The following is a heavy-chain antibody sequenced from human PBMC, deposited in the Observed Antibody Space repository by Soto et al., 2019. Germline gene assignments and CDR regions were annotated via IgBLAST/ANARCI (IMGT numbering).Heavy chain of an antibody. CDR1: GFSFGDYA. J-gene: IGHJ6*02. CDR3: AKGGYCSSTRCYPLYYYYYGMDV. CDR2: ISWNSGSI. Sequence: GGSLRLSCAASGFSFGDYAMQWVRQAPGKGVEGGSGISWNSGSIGYADSVKGRFTISRDNAKNSLYLQMNRLRAEDTALYYCAKGGYCSSTRCYPLYYYYYGMDVWGQGTTVTVSS. V-gene: IGHV3-9*01. D-gene: IGHD2-2*01.